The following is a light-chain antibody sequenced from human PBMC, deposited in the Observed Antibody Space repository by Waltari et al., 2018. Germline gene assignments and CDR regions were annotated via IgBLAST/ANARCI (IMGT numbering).Light chain of an antibody. CDR1: RSDVGASNY. CDR2: EVS. CDR3: SSDAGSNNYVI. Sequence: QSALTQPPSASGSLGQSVTISCTGTRSDVGASNYVPWYQQNPGKAPKLMIFEVSKRPSGVPDRFSGSRSGNTASLTVSGLQAEDEADYYCSSDAGSNNYVILGGGTKLTVL. V-gene: IGLV2-8*01. J-gene: IGLJ2*01.